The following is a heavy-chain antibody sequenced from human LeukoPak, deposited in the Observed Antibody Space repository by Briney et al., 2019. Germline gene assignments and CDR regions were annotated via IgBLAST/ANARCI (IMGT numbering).Heavy chain of an antibody. CDR2: IYSGGST. CDR1: GFIVSSSY. CDR3: AKSGTRYCSGGNCYFDY. Sequence: GGSLRLSCSASGFIVSSSYMSWVRQAPGKGLELVSVIYSGGSTYYADSVKGRFTISRDNSKNTLYLQMNSLRPEDTAVYYCAKSGTRYCSGGNCYFDYWGQGTLVTVSS. D-gene: IGHD2-15*01. V-gene: IGHV3-53*05. J-gene: IGHJ4*02.